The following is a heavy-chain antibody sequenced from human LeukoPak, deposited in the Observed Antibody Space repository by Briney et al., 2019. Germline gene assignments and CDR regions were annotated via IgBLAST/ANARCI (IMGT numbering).Heavy chain of an antibody. J-gene: IGHJ4*02. CDR1: GGSFCGYY. CDR3: ARGLVMGFTDY. Sequence: SETLSLTCAVYGGSFCGYYWSWIRQPPGKGLEWIGEINHSGSTNYNPSLKSRVTISVDTSKNQFSLKLSSVTAADTAVYYCARGLVMGFTDYWGQGTLVTVSS. D-gene: IGHD3-22*01. V-gene: IGHV4-34*01. CDR2: INHSGST.